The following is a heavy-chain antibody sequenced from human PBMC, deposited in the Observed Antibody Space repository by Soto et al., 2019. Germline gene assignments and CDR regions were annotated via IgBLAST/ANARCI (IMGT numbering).Heavy chain of an antibody. V-gene: IGHV1-18*04. Sequence: ASVKVSCKASGYTFTSYGISWVRQAPGQGLEWMGWISTYNENMDTAPQLQGRLTMTTDTSTTTAYMELTSLKFDDTALYYCAYVGGYSTGDYSFDLWGQGTPVTVSS. D-gene: IGHD5-18*01. CDR2: ISTYNENM. CDR3: AYVGGYSTGDYSFDL. J-gene: IGHJ4*02. CDR1: GYTFTSYG.